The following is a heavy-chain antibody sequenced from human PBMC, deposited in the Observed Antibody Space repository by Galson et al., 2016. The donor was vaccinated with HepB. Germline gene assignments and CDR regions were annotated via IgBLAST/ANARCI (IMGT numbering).Heavy chain of an antibody. J-gene: IGHJ6*02. D-gene: IGHD6-6*01. V-gene: IGHV3-13*04. CDR3: ARGDSSYSGMDI. Sequence: SLRLSCAVSGFTFRSYDMHWVRQVTGQGLEWVAAIGSAGDTYYRGSVKGRFAISRENAKKSLFLQMNSLRAGDTAVYYCARGDSSYSGMDIWGQGIAVTVSS. CDR2: IGSAGDT. CDR1: GFTFRSYD.